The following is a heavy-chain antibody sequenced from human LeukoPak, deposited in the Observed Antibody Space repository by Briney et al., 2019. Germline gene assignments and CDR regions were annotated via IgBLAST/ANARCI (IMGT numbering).Heavy chain of an antibody. Sequence: SGGSLRLSCAASGFAFSSYSMNWVRQAPGKGLKWVANIKQDGSEKYYVDSVKGRFTISRDNAKNSLYLQMNSLRAEDTAVYYCATPTGYYYDSSGHPIDYWGQGTLVTVSS. D-gene: IGHD3-22*01. CDR3: ATPTGYYYDSSGHPIDY. V-gene: IGHV3-7*01. J-gene: IGHJ4*02. CDR1: GFAFSSYS. CDR2: IKQDGSEK.